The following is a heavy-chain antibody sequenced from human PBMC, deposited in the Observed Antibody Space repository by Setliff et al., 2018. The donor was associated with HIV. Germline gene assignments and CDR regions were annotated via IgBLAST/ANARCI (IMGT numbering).Heavy chain of an antibody. CDR1: GYTFTGYY. CDR2: INPNSGGT. D-gene: IGHD6-6*01. V-gene: IGHV1-2*02. CDR3: AREGVSSSQSSCAFDI. Sequence: GASVKVSCKASGYTFTGYYMHWVRQAPGQGLEWMGWINPNSGGTNYAQKFQGRVTMTRDTSISTAYMELSRLRSDDTAVYYCAREGVSSSQSSCAFDIWGQGTMVTVSS. J-gene: IGHJ3*02.